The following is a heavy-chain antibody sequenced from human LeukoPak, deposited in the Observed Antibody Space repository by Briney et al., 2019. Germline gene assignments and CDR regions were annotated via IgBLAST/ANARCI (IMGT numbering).Heavy chain of an antibody. V-gene: IGHV4-31*03. CDR1: GDSISSGYY. Sequence: SQTLSLTCIVSGDSISSGYYWSWIRPLPGTGLEWIEYIYYGGSTFYSPSLKSRVTISVDPSKNHLSLELSSVTAADTAVYYCGREVVVLAAFDNWGQGTLVTVSS. J-gene: IGHJ4*02. CDR2: IYYGGST. CDR3: GREVVVLAAFDN. D-gene: IGHD2-15*01.